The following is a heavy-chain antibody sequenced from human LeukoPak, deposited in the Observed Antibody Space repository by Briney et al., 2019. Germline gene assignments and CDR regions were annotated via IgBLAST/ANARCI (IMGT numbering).Heavy chain of an antibody. V-gene: IGHV3-7*01. CDR3: ARTRPARDFDY. CDR1: GFTFSSYW. D-gene: IGHD6-6*01. CDR2: IKQDGSEK. J-gene: IGHJ4*02. Sequence: GGSLRLSCAASGFTFSSYWMSWVRQAPGKGLEWVANIKQDGSEKYYVDSVKGRFTVSRDNAKNSLYLQMNSLRAEDTAVYYCARTRPARDFDYWGQGTLVTVSS.